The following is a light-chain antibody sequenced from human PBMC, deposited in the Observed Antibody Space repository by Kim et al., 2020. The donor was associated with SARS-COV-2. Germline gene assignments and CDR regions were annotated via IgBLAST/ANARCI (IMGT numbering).Light chain of an antibody. J-gene: IGLJ3*02. V-gene: IGLV1-51*01. CDR1: NSDIGNNY. CDR3: GTWDATLTSSVM. CDR2: DND. Sequence: QKVTISCSGSNSDIGNNYVSWYQQLPGAAPKLLIYDNDKRPSGIPDRFSSSKSGTSATLGITGLQTGDEAEYYCGTWDATLTSSVMFGGGTQLTVL.